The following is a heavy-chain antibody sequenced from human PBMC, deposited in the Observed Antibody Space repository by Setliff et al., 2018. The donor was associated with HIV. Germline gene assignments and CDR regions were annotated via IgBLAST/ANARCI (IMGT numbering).Heavy chain of an antibody. V-gene: IGHV3-11*04. Sequence: LRLSCAASGFTFTNYYMSWIRQAPGKGLELLSYISVSGTDIKYADSVKGRFTISRDNAKNSLYLQMNSLRAEDTAVYYCARDYYCGRDCYSAFDSWGQGTMVTVSS. D-gene: IGHD2-21*01. CDR2: ISVSGTDI. J-gene: IGHJ3*02. CDR1: GFTFTNYY. CDR3: ARDYYCGRDCYSAFDS.